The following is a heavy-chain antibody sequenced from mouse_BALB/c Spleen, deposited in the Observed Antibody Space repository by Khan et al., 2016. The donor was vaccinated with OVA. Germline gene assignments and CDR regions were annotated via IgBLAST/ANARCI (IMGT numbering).Heavy chain of an antibody. CDR2: IFPNSGGT. CDR1: GYTFTDYN. J-gene: IGHJ3*01. CDR3: GRAGYGSFAY. V-gene: IGHV1S29*02. Sequence: VQLQQSGPELVKPGASVKISCKASGYTFTDYNMDWVKQSHRKTLEWVGYIFPNSGGTGYNQKFKTKATLTVDISSSTAYMELRSLTSEDSAVYYCGRAGYGSFAYWGQGTLVTGSA. D-gene: IGHD1-2*01.